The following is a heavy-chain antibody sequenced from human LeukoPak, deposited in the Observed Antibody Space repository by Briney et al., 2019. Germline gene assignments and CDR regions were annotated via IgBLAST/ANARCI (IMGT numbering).Heavy chain of an antibody. CDR3: AKDLHYSFDY. CDR1: GFTFSNSG. J-gene: IGHJ4*02. V-gene: IGHV3-30*02. CDR2: IQHDGGNS. Sequence: GGSLRLSCAASGFTFSNSGMHWFRQAPGKGLEWVSFIQHDGGNSYYADSVKGRFTISRDNSKNTLFVQMNSLRAEDTAVYYCAKDLHYSFDYWGQGTLVTVSS.